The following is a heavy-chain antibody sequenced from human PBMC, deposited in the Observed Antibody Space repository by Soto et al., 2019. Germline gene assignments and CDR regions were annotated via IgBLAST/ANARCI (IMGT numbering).Heavy chain of an antibody. D-gene: IGHD2-2*01. CDR1: GGTFSSYA. V-gene: IGHV1-69*13. Sequence: SVKVSCKASGGTFSSYAISWVRQAPGQGLEWMGGIIPIFGTANYAQKFQGRVTITADESTSTAYMELSSLRSEDTAVYYCARDWSSIVVVPAPSNYYYYYGMDVWGQGTTVTVSS. J-gene: IGHJ6*02. CDR3: ARDWSSIVVVPAPSNYYYYYGMDV. CDR2: IIPIFGTA.